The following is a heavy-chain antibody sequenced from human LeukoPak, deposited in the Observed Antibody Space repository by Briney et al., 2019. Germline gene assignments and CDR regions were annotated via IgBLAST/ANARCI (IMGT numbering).Heavy chain of an antibody. V-gene: IGHV3-23*01. Sequence: PGGSLRLSCAASGFTFSSYAMSWVRQAPGKGLEWVSAISGSGGSTYYADSVKGRFTISRDNSKNTLYLQINSLRAEDTAVYYCAKGFRAYCGGDCYPDAFDIWGQGTMVTVSS. CDR1: GFTFSSYA. CDR2: ISGSGGST. CDR3: AKGFRAYCGGDCYPDAFDI. J-gene: IGHJ3*02. D-gene: IGHD2-21*02.